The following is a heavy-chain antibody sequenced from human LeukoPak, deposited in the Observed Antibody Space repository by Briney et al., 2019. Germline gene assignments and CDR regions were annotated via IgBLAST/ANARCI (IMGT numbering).Heavy chain of an antibody. J-gene: IGHJ4*02. CDR3: ARPGYCSTTSCSAIDY. CDR2: IYPGDSDT. CDR1: GYSFTTYW. Sequence: GESLKISCKGSGYSFTTYWIGWVRQMPGKGLEWMGIIYPGDSDTRYSPSFQGQITISADKSISTAFLHWSSLKASDTAMYYCARPGYCSTTSCSAIDYWGQGTLVTVSS. V-gene: IGHV5-51*01. D-gene: IGHD2-2*01.